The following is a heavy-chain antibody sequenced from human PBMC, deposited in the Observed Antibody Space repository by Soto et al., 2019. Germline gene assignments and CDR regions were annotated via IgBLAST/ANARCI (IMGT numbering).Heavy chain of an antibody. CDR3: AKDINADCSGGSCYSGLDF. CDR1: GFTFDDYA. D-gene: IGHD2-15*01. CDR2: ISWNSGSI. J-gene: IGHJ4*02. Sequence: EVQLLESGGGLVQPGRSLRLSCAASGFTFDDYAMHWVRQAPGKGLEWVSGISWNSGSIGYADSVKGRFTISRDNAKNSLYLQMNSLRAEDTALYYCAKDINADCSGGSCYSGLDFWGLGTLVTVSS. V-gene: IGHV3-9*01.